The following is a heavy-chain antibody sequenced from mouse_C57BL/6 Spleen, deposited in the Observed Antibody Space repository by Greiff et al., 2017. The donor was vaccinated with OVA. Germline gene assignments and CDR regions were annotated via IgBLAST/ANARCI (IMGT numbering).Heavy chain of an antibody. J-gene: IGHJ3*01. Sequence: QVQLQQSGAELVKPGASVKISCKASGYAFSSYWMNWVKQRPGKGLEWIGQIYPGDGDTNYNGKFKGKATLTADKSSSTAYMQRSSLTSEDSAVYFCARSGEYDRTWFAYWGQGTLVTVSA. CDR3: ARSGEYDRTWFAY. V-gene: IGHV1-80*01. CDR2: IYPGDGDT. D-gene: IGHD2-14*01. CDR1: GYAFSSYW.